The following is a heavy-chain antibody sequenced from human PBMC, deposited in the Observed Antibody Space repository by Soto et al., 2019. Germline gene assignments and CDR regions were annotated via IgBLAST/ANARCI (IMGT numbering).Heavy chain of an antibody. Sequence: ASVKVSCKASGYTFTSYAMHWVRQAPGQRLEWMGWINAGNGNTKYSQKFQGRVTITRDTSASTAYMELSSLRSEDTAVHYCARDIIGIAAAGTDFDPWGQGTLVIVSS. CDR1: GYTFTSYA. CDR3: ARDIIGIAAAGTDFDP. CDR2: INAGNGNT. D-gene: IGHD6-13*01. V-gene: IGHV1-3*01. J-gene: IGHJ5*02.